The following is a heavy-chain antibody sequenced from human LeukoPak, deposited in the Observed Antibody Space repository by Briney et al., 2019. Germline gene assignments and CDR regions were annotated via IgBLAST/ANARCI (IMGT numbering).Heavy chain of an antibody. J-gene: IGHJ4*02. CDR3: ARQSRDGSKSRGYFFDS. CDR1: GYIFTDYW. Sequence: PEESLKISCQVSGYIFTDYWIGWVRQMPGKGLESMGILYPGDSDTTYSPSFQGQVTISADRSSSTVYLHWSSLKASDTAMYYCARQSRDGSKSRGYFFDSWGQGTLVTVSS. D-gene: IGHD3-10*01. CDR2: LYPGDSDT. V-gene: IGHV5-51*01.